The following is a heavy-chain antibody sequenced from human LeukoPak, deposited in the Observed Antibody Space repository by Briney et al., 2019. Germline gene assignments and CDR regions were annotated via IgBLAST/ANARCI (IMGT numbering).Heavy chain of an antibody. CDR1: GYIFSDYD. D-gene: IGHD1-26*01. V-gene: IGHV1-8*01. CDR3: ARALAWGGSSYSYYYMDV. Sequence: GASVKVSCKASGYIFSDYDINWVRQATGQGLEWMGWINPNSGNAGYAQKFQGRVTMTRNTSTSTAYMELSSLRSEDTAVYYYARALAWGGSSYSYYYMDVWDKGTTVTVSS. CDR2: INPNSGNA. J-gene: IGHJ6*03.